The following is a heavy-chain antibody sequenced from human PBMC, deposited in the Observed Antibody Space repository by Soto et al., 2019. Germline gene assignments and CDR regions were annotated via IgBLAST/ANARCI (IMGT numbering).Heavy chain of an antibody. D-gene: IGHD2-2*01. J-gene: IGHJ6*03. CDR2: IYYSGST. Sequence: QVQLQESGPGLVRPSQTLSLTCAVSGGSLSSVNFYWNWIRQHPGKGLEWIGYIYYSGSTYYNPSLNSRVTISVDTSNNQFSLKLGSVTAEHTAVYYCAREVPAAMGGVPSYYMDVWGKGTTVTFSS. CDR3: AREVPAAMGGVPSYYMDV. CDR1: GGSLSSVNFY. V-gene: IGHV4-31*11.